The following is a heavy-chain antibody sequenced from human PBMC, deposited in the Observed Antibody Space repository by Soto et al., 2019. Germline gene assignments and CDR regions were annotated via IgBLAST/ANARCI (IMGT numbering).Heavy chain of an antibody. CDR2: ISCAGTIT. CDR3: ARDPVHDGNEYYNFDS. V-gene: IGHV3-30-3*01. Sequence: QVQLVESGGGVVQPWRSLRLSCAASGFTLSSYAMHWVRQAPGKGLEWVAVISCAGTITYYADSVRGRFTISRDNSKNTVYLQLNSLRTEDTAVYHCARDPVHDGNEYYNFDSWGQGTLVTVSS. D-gene: IGHD3-10*01. CDR1: GFTLSSYA. J-gene: IGHJ4*02.